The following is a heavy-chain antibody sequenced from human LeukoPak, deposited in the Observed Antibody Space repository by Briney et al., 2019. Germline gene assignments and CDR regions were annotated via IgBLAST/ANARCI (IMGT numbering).Heavy chain of an antibody. V-gene: IGHV3-21*01. D-gene: IGHD4-11*01. CDR3: ARQTTVTTIDY. Sequence: PGESLRLSCAASGFTFSDCSMNWVSQAPGKGLEWVSSISSSSSYIYYADSVKGRFTISRDNAKNSLYLQVNSLRAEDTAVYYCARQTTVTTIDYWGQGTLVTVSS. CDR1: GFTFSDCS. J-gene: IGHJ4*02. CDR2: ISSSSSYI.